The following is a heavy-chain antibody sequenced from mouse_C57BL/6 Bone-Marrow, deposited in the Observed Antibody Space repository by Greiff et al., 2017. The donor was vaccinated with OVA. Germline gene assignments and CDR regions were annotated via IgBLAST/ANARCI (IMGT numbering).Heavy chain of an antibody. Sequence: QVQLQQPGAELVKPGASVKLSCKASGYTFTSYWMHWVKQRPGRGLEWIGRIDPNSGGTKYNEKFKDNAKQTINKPTRTAYKQISRLTSEDTAVYYSITTVEAVDYWGKGTTLTVSS. CDR1: GYTFTSYW. CDR2: IDPNSGGT. V-gene: IGHV1-72*01. D-gene: IGHD1-1*01. CDR3: ITTVEAVDY. J-gene: IGHJ2*01.